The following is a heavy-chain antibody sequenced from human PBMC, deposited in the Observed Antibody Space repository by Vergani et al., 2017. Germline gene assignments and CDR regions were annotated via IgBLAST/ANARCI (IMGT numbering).Heavy chain of an antibody. Sequence: QLQLQESGPGLVKPSATLSLTCSVSGASIRSSNYYCGWIRQPPGKGLEWIASIYYSGSTYYNPSLKSRVTISVDTSKNHFSLKMSSVTAADTAVYFCARHSTVEWLVKLGWIDPWGQGILVTVSS. V-gene: IGHV4-39*01. J-gene: IGHJ5*02. CDR1: GASIRSSNYY. CDR3: ARHSTVEWLVKLGWIDP. D-gene: IGHD6-19*01. CDR2: IYYSGST.